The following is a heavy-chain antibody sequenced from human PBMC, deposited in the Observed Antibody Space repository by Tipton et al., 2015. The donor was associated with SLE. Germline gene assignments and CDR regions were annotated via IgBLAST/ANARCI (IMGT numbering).Heavy chain of an antibody. D-gene: IGHD7-27*01. CDR2: IYTNENT. Sequence: TLSLTCTVSGGSISSYYWSWIRQPAGGGLEWIGRIYTNENTNYNPPLKSRVTMSVDTSKNHFSLKLISVTAADTAVYYCASGPNWGSNSYFEYWGRGTLVTVSS. J-gene: IGHJ4*02. V-gene: IGHV4-4*07. CDR3: ASGPNWGSNSYFEY. CDR1: GGSISSYY.